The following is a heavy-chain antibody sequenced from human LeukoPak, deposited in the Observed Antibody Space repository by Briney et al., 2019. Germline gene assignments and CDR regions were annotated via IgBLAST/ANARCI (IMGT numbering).Heavy chain of an antibody. V-gene: IGHV3-7*01. CDR1: GFSFSNFW. Sequence: GGSLRLTCGASGFSFSNFWMSWIRQAPGKGLERVANMNPDGSATYYLDSVKGRFTISRDNAKTSVYLQMNSLRPDDTAVYYCARTLVEVPGHSDLFDFWGQGTLVTVSS. CDR2: MNPDGSAT. CDR3: ARTLVEVPGHSDLFDF. J-gene: IGHJ4*02. D-gene: IGHD2-2*01.